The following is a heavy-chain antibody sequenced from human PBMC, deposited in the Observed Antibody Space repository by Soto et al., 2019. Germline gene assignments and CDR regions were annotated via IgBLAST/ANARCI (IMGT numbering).Heavy chain of an antibody. D-gene: IGHD6-19*01. CDR1: GFTFSSYS. J-gene: IGHJ1*01. CDR3: AREGAVAFQH. Sequence: PGGSLRLSCAASGFTFSSYSMNWVRQAPGKGLEWVSYISSSSSTIYYADSVKGRFTISRDNAKNSLYLQMNSLGDEDTAVYYCAREGAVAFQHWGQGTLVTSPQ. CDR2: ISSSSSTI. V-gene: IGHV3-48*02.